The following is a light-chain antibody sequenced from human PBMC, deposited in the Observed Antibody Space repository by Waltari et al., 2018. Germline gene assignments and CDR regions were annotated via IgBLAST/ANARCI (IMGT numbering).Light chain of an antibody. V-gene: IGKV1-39*01. CDR3: QQSSSSFWT. CDR2: AAS. Sequence: DTQMTQPPSSLSASVGDRVTITCRASQSISNYLNWYQQKPGEAPKILIYAASSLQSGVPSRFSGSGSGTDFTLTISSLQPEDFATYYCQQSSSSFWTFGQGTKVEIK. J-gene: IGKJ1*01. CDR1: QSISNY.